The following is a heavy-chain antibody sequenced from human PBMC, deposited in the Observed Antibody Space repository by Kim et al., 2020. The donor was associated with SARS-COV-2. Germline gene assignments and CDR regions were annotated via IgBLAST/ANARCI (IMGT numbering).Heavy chain of an antibody. J-gene: IGHJ6*02. Sequence: FTISRDNSKNTLYLQMNSLRAEDTAVYYCARDFTGYSSSWAYYYYGMDVWGQGTTVTVSS. CDR3: ARDFTGYSSSWAYYYYGMDV. V-gene: IGHV3-66*01. D-gene: IGHD6-13*01.